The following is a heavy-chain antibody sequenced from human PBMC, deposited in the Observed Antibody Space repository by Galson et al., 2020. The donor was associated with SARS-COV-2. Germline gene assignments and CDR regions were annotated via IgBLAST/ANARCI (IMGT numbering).Heavy chain of an antibody. V-gene: IGHV3-73*01. CDR2: IKSKANSYAT. J-gene: IGHJ5*02. CDR1: GFTFSGSA. CDR3: TIGYCSSSTCYPRFDP. Sequence: GGSLRLSCAASGFTFSGSAMHWVRQASGKGLEWVGRIKSKANSYATAYSASVKGRFIMSRDDAENTAYLQMNSLKTEDTAVYYCTIGYCSSSTCYPRFDPWGQGTLVTVSS. D-gene: IGHD2-2*01.